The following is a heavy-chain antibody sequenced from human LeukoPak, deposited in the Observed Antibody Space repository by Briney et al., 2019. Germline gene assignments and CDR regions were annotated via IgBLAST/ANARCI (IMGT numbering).Heavy chain of an antibody. CDR1: GYSSTSYW. Sequence: GESLKISCKGSGYSSTSYWISWVRQMPGKGLEWMGRIDPSDSYTNYGPSFQGHVTISADKSISTAYLQWSSLKASDTAMYYCVQIAAAGPDYWGQGTLVTVSS. V-gene: IGHV5-10-1*01. D-gene: IGHD6-13*01. CDR3: VQIAAAGPDY. CDR2: IDPSDSYT. J-gene: IGHJ4*02.